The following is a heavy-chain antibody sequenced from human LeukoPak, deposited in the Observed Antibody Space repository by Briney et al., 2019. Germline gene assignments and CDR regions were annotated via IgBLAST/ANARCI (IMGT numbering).Heavy chain of an antibody. D-gene: IGHD3-22*01. J-gene: IGHJ4*02. CDR3: ASQRYYYVSSGYFQERFDY. CDR2: IYYSGST. Sequence: PSETLSLTCTVSGDSINSYYWSWVRQPPGKGLEWIGYIYYSGSTSYNPSLKSRVTISIDMSKNQFSLRLSSVTAADTAMYFCASQRYYYVSSGYFQERFDYWGQGTLVTVSS. V-gene: IGHV4-59*01. CDR1: GDSINSYY.